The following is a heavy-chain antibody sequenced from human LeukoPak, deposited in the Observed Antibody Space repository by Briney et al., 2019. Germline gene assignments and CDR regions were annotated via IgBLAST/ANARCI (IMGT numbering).Heavy chain of an antibody. Sequence: ASVKVSCKASGYTFTSYGISWVRQAPGQGLEWMGWISAYNGNTNYAQKLQGRVTMTTDTSTSTAYMELRSLRSDDTAVYYCARVGLKWVTGTLELDYWGQGTLVTVSS. CDR3: ARVGLKWVTGTLELDY. V-gene: IGHV1-18*01. D-gene: IGHD1-20*01. CDR2: ISAYNGNT. CDR1: GYTFTSYG. J-gene: IGHJ4*02.